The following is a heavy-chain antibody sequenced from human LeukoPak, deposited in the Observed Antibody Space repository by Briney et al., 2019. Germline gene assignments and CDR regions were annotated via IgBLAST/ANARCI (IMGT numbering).Heavy chain of an antibody. D-gene: IGHD3-3*01. CDR3: ARVLFQDTHDFWSSLNWCDP. J-gene: IGHJ5*02. CDR2: IYYIGST. CDR1: GGSVSSSSYY. Sequence: SETLSLTCTVSGGSVSSSSYYWGWIRQPPGKGLEWIGSIYYIGSTYYKLSLKGRATISVDTSKNQFSLKLSSVTAADTAVYYCARVLFQDTHDFWSSLNWCDPWGQGTLVTVSS. V-gene: IGHV4-39*01.